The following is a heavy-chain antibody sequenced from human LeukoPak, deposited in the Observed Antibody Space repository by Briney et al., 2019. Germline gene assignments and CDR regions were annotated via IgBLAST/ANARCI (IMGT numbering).Heavy chain of an antibody. CDR1: GYTFSGYY. V-gene: IGHV1-2*02. D-gene: IGHD1-26*01. CDR2: IDPSTGGT. J-gene: IGHJ5*02. CDR3: ARRIVTPTTKWFDA. Sequence: ASVKVSCKASGYTFSGYYMHWVRQAPGQGLEWMGWIDPSTGGTHYSQKFEGRVTMTRDTSISTAYMEVSRLRSDDTAVYYCARRIVTPTTKWFDAWGQGTLVTVSS.